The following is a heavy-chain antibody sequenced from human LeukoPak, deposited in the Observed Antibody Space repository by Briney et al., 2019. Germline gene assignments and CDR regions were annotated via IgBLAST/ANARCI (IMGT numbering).Heavy chain of an antibody. V-gene: IGHV4-34*01. J-gene: IGHJ2*01. Sequence: PSETLPLTCAAYGGSFSGYYWSWIRQPPGKGLEWIGEINHSGSTNYNPSLKSRVTISVDTSKNQFSLKLSSVTAADTAVYYCARAPAEGYFDLWGRGTLVTVSS. CDR3: ARAPAEGYFDL. CDR1: GGSFSGYY. CDR2: INHSGST.